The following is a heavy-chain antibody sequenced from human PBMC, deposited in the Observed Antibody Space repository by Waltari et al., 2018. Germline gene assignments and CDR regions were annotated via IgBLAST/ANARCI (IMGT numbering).Heavy chain of an antibody. CDR1: GGTFSSYA. Sequence: QVQLVQSGAEVKKPGSSVKVSCKASGGTFSSYAISWVRQAPGQGLEGMGGIIPIFGTANYAQKFQGRVTITADESTSTAYMELSSLRSEDTAVYYCARADRLRYFGGMDVWGQGTTVTVSS. V-gene: IGHV1-69*13. D-gene: IGHD3-9*01. CDR2: IIPIFGTA. J-gene: IGHJ6*02. CDR3: ARADRLRYFGGMDV.